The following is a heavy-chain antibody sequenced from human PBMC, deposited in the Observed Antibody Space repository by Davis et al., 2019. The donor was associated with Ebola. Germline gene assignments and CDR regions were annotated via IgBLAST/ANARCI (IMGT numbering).Heavy chain of an antibody. D-gene: IGHD3-10*01. CDR1: GFTFSSYS. J-gene: IGHJ6*02. Sequence: GESLKISCAASGFTFSSYSMNWVRQAPGKGLEWVSSISSSSSYIYYADSVKGRFTISRDNAKDSLYLQMNSLRAEDTAVYYCAKDSYVGSGGYYYYGMDVWGQGTTVTVSS. CDR3: AKDSYVGSGGYYYYGMDV. CDR2: ISSSSSYI. V-gene: IGHV3-21*04.